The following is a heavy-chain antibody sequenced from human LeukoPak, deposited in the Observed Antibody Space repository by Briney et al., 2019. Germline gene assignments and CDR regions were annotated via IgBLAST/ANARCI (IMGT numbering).Heavy chain of an antibody. J-gene: IGHJ6*02. CDR1: GGSISSSSYY. D-gene: IGHD3-22*01. CDR3: ARSPWKSYDSSPVLDMDV. Sequence: SETLSLTCTVSGGSISSSSYYWSWIRQPAGKGLEWIGRIYTSGSTNYNPSLKSRVTMSVDTSKNQFSLKLSSVTAADTAVYYCARSPWKSYDSSPVLDMDVWGQGTTVTVSS. V-gene: IGHV4-61*02. CDR2: IYTSGST.